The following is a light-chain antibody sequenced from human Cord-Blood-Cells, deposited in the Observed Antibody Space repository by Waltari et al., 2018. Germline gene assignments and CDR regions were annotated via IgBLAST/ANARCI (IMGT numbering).Light chain of an antibody. CDR2: AAS. J-gene: IGKJ4*01. CDR1: QGISSY. CDR3: QQLNSYPLT. V-gene: IGKV1-9*01. Sequence: DIQLTQSQSFLYASAGDRVTITCRASQGISSYLAWYQQKPGKSTKLLIYAASTLQSGVPSRFSGSGSGTEFTLTISSLQPEDCETYYCQQLNSYPLTFGGGTKGEI.